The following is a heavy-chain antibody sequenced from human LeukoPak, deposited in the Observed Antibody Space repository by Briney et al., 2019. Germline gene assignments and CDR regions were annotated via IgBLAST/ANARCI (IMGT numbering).Heavy chain of an antibody. CDR1: GFTFSNAW. CDR2: IYHRGST. V-gene: IGHV4-38-2*02. J-gene: IGHJ2*01. CDR3: ARDSASPDH. Sequence: PGGSLRLSCTASGFTFSNAWMSWVRQAPGKGLEWIGSIYHRGSTYYNPSLKSRVTISVDTSKSQFSLKLSSVTDADTAVYYCARDSASPDHWGRGTLVTVSS. D-gene: IGHD6-25*01.